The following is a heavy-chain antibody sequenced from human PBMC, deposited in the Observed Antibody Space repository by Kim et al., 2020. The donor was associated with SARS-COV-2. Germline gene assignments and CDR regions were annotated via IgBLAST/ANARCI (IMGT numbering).Heavy chain of an antibody. D-gene: IGHD5-18*01. CDR2: ISGSGGIT. Sequence: GGSLRLSCAASGFTFITYAMSWVRQAPGKGLEWVSSISGSGGITKYSDSVKGRFTISRDNSKNTLYLQMNSLRAEDTAVYYCAKDPAIQLGYYFDYWGQG. CDR1: GFTFITYA. CDR3: AKDPAIQLGYYFDY. J-gene: IGHJ4*02. V-gene: IGHV3-23*01.